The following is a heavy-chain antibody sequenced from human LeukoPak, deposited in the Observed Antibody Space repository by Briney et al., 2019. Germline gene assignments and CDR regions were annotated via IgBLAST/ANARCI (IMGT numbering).Heavy chain of an antibody. Sequence: GGSLRLSCAASGFTFSSYAMHWVRQAPGKGLEWVSVISYDGSNKYYADSVKGRFTISRDNSKNTLYLQMNSLRAEDTAVYYCARDGSRGDGYNLSYYYYYGMGVWGQGTLVTVSS. CDR1: GFTFSSYA. J-gene: IGHJ6*02. CDR2: ISYDGSNK. CDR3: ARDGSRGDGYNLSYYYYYGMGV. D-gene: IGHD5-24*01. V-gene: IGHV3-30-3*01.